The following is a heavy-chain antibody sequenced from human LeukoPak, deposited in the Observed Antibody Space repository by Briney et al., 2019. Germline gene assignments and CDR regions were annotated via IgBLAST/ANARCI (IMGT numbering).Heavy chain of an antibody. J-gene: IGHJ6*03. Sequence: SETLSLTCTVSGGSISGDYWSWIRQPPGKGLEWIGYIYYSGSSSYNPSLKSRVTMSVDTSKNQLSLNLSSVTAADTAVYYCARQEYSYGYYMDVWGKGTTVTVSS. CDR3: ARQEYSYGYYMDV. V-gene: IGHV4-59*08. CDR1: GGSISGDY. CDR2: IYYSGSS. D-gene: IGHD5-18*01.